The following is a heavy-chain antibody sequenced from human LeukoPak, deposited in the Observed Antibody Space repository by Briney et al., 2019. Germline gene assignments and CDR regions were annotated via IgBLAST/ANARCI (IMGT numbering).Heavy chain of an antibody. CDR3: ARDRPATENWYLDL. V-gene: IGHV4-59*01. Sequence: SETLSLTCSVSGGSSSNYYWSWIRQPPGKGLEWIGYMYYSGSTNYNPSLKSRVTISVDTSKNQFSLKLSSVTAADTAVYYCARDRPATENWYLDLWGHGTLVTVSS. D-gene: IGHD1-26*01. CDR2: MYYSGST. CDR1: GGSSSNYY. J-gene: IGHJ2*01.